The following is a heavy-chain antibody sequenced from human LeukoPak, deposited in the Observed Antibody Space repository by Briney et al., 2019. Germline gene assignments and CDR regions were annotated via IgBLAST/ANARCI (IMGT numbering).Heavy chain of an antibody. CDR2: ISNSGGST. V-gene: IGHV3-23*01. Sequence: PGGSLRLSCAASGFTFSTYSMTWVRQAPGKGLEWVSSISNSGGSTYYADSVKGRFTISRDNSKNTLYLQMNSLGAEDTAVYYCAMDSTSTWYRFDYWGQGTLVTVSS. D-gene: IGHD2-2*01. J-gene: IGHJ4*02. CDR1: GFTFSTYS. CDR3: AMDSTSTWYRFDY.